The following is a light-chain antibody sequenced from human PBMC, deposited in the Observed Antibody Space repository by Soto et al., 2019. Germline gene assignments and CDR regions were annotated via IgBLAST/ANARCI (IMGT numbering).Light chain of an antibody. J-gene: IGKJ1*01. CDR3: QQYNSYS. V-gene: IGKV1-5*01. CDR2: DAS. Sequence: DIQLSQSPSSLSASIGDSVTITCRASQSINRWLAWYQQKPRGAPKLLIYDASSMQSGVPSRFSGSGSGTEFSLTISSLQPDYFATYYCQQYNSYSFGQGTKVDIK. CDR1: QSINRW.